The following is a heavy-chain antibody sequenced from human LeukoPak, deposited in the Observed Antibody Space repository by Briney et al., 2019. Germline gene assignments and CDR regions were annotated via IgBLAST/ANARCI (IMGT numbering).Heavy chain of an antibody. CDR2: IIPIFGTA. CDR1: GGTFSSYA. J-gene: IGHJ5*02. Sequence: ASVKVSCKASGGTFSSYAIRWVRQAPGQGREWMGGIIPIFGTANYAQKFQGRVTITTGESTSTAYMELSSLRSEDTAVYYCARTPDIAATITWFDPWGQGTLVTVSS. CDR3: ARTPDIAATITWFDP. V-gene: IGHV1-69*05. D-gene: IGHD5-12*01.